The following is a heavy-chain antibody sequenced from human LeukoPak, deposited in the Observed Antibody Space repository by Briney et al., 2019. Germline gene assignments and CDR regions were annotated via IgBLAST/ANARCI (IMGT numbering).Heavy chain of an antibody. J-gene: IGHJ6*03. CDR3: ARTEESGYSYRYFGYYYYMDV. Sequence: SETLSLTCTVSGGSISGYSWSWIRQSPGGGLEWIGYIYYSGSTHYNPSLKSRVTISVDTSKNQFSLKLSSVTAADTAVYYCARTEESGYSYRYFGYYYYMDVWGKGTTVTVSS. D-gene: IGHD5-18*01. CDR1: GGSISGYS. V-gene: IGHV4-59*01. CDR2: IYYSGST.